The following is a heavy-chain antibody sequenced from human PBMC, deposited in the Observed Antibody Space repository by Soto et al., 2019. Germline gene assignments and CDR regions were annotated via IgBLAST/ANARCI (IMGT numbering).Heavy chain of an antibody. V-gene: IGHV1-69*13. Sequence: AVKVSCKASGGTFSSYAISWVRQAPGQGLEWMGGIIPIFGTANYAQKFQDRVTITADESTSTAYMELSSLRSEDTAVYYCARAPKLELPLDYWGQGTLVTVSS. CDR3: ARAPKLELPLDY. J-gene: IGHJ4*02. D-gene: IGHD1-7*01. CDR1: GGTFSSYA. CDR2: IIPIFGTA.